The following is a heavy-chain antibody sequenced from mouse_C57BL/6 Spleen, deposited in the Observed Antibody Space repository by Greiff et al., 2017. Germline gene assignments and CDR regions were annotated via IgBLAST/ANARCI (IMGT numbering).Heavy chain of an antibody. V-gene: IGHV1-82*01. D-gene: IGHD2-4*01. CDR2: IYPGDGDT. CDR1: GYAFSSSW. Sequence: QVQLQQSGPELVKPGASVKISCKASGYAFSSSWMNWVKPRPGKGLEWIGRIYPGDGDTNYNGKFKGKATLTADKSSSTAYMQLSSLTSEDSAVYFCARGDYGFAYWGQGTLVTVSA. J-gene: IGHJ3*01. CDR3: ARGDYGFAY.